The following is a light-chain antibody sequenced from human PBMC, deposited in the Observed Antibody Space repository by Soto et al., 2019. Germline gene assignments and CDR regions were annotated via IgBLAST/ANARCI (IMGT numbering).Light chain of an antibody. CDR1: QSVSSSY. CDR3: QQYGSSPPMYT. Sequence: EIVLTQSPGTLSLSPGERATLSCRASQSVSSSYLAWYQQKPGQAPRLLIYGASGRATDIPDRFSGRGSGTDFNLTISRLEPEDFAVYYCQQYGSSPPMYTFGQGTKLEIK. CDR2: GAS. J-gene: IGKJ2*01. V-gene: IGKV3-20*01.